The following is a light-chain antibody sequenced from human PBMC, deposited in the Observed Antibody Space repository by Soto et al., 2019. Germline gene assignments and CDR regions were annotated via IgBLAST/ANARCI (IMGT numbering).Light chain of an antibody. CDR3: SSYTSSSTVV. Sequence: QSALTQPASVSGSPGQSITISCTGTSSDVGGYNYVPWYQQHPGKAPKLMIYDVSNRPSGVSNRFSGSKSGKTASLTISGLQAEDEADYYCSSYTSSSTVVFGGGTKLTVL. CDR2: DVS. J-gene: IGLJ2*01. V-gene: IGLV2-14*01. CDR1: SSDVGGYNY.